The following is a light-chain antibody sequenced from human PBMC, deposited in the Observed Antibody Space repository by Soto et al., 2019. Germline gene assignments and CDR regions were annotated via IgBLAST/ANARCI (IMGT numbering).Light chain of an antibody. CDR1: SSNIGAGYD. V-gene: IGLV1-40*01. CDR2: GNS. Sequence: QSVLTQPPSASGAPGQRVTISCTGSSSNIGAGYDVHWYQQLPGTAPKLLIYGNSNRPSGVPDRFSGSKSGTSASLAITGLQAEDEADYYCQSYDSSLSALYVFGTGTQLTVL. J-gene: IGLJ1*01. CDR3: QSYDSSLSALYV.